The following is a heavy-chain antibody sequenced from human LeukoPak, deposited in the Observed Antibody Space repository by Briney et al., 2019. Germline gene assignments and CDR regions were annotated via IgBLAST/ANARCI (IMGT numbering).Heavy chain of an antibody. CDR2: IQDDGSNK. D-gene: IGHD5-12*01. J-gene: IGHJ4*02. CDR3: AKDHPPGIVAIGIFDY. Sequence: GGSLRLSCAASGFTFSSYGMHWVRQAPGKGLEWVTFIQDDGSNKYYADSVEGRFTISRDKSKNTLYLHMNGLRAEDTAVYYCAKDHPPGIVAIGIFDYWGQGTLVTVSS. CDR1: GFTFSSYG. V-gene: IGHV3-30*02.